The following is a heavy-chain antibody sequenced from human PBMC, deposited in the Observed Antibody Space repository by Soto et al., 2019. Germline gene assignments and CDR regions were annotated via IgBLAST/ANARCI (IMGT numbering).Heavy chain of an antibody. CDR1: GGTFSSYA. J-gene: IGHJ6*02. Sequence: QVQLVQSGAEVKKPGSSVKVSCKASGGTFSSYAISWVRQAPGQGLEWMGGIIPIFGTANYAQKFQGRVTITADESTSTAYVELSSLRSEDTAVYYCAANYYDSSGYYYYYYGMDVWGQGTTVTVSS. V-gene: IGHV1-69*01. D-gene: IGHD3-22*01. CDR2: IIPIFGTA. CDR3: AANYYDSSGYYYYYYGMDV.